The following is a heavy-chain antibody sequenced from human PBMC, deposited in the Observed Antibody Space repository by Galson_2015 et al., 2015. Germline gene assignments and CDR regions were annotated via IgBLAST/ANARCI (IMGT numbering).Heavy chain of an antibody. CDR3: ARDFYYDSSGYPYYFDY. CDR1: GFTFSSYG. D-gene: IGHD3-22*01. Sequence: SLRLSCAASGFTFSSYGMHWVRQAPGKGLEWVAVIWYDGSNKYYADSVKGRFTISRDNSKNTLYLQMNSLRAEDTAVYYCARDFYYDSSGYPYYFDYWGQGTLVTVSS. J-gene: IGHJ4*02. V-gene: IGHV3-33*01. CDR2: IWYDGSNK.